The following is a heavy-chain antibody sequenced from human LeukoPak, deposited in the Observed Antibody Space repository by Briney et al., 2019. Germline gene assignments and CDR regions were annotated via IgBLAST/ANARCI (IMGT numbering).Heavy chain of an antibody. D-gene: IGHD6-19*01. CDR3: ARDAQWLVPEGYFYYMDV. V-gene: IGHV3-21*01. J-gene: IGHJ6*03. Sequence: GGSLRLSCASSGFTFSRYSMNWFRQAPGKGLERVSSISSRGTNIFYADSVKGRFTISRDNAKNSLYLQMNSLGAEDTAVYYCARDAQWLVPEGYFYYMDVWGKGTTVTVSS. CDR1: GFTFSRYS. CDR2: ISSRGTNI.